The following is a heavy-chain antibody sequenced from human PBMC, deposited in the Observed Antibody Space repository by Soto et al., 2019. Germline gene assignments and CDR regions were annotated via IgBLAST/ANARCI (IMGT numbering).Heavy chain of an antibody. D-gene: IGHD3-10*01. CDR3: ARDGGYGSGSREDY. Sequence: QVQLVESGGGVVQPGRSLRLSCAASGFSFSSYGMHWVRQAPGKGLEWVAIIWYDGSEKYYADFVKGRFTISRDNSKNTLFLQLNNLRVEDMAVYYCARDGGYGSGSREDYWGQGTLVTVSS. CDR1: GFSFSSYG. J-gene: IGHJ4*02. V-gene: IGHV3-33*01. CDR2: IWYDGSEK.